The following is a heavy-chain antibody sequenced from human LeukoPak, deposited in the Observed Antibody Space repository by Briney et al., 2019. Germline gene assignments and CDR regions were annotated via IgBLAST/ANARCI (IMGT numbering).Heavy chain of an antibody. V-gene: IGHV4-39*01. Sequence: SETLSLTCSVSGDSVSSDSYYWGWIRQPPGKGLEWIGSIYYSGSTYYNPSLKSRVTISVDTSKNQFSLKLSSVTAADTAVYYCARLFCSSTSCHYGMDVWGQGTTVTVSS. D-gene: IGHD2-2*01. CDR2: IYYSGST. J-gene: IGHJ6*02. CDR3: ARLFCSSTSCHYGMDV. CDR1: GDSVSSDSYY.